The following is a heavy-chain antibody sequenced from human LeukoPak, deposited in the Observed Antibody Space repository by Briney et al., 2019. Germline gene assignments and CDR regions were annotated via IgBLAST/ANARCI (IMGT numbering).Heavy chain of an antibody. V-gene: IGHV3-48*02. D-gene: IGHD6-19*01. CDR1: GFTISSYY. CDR3: AREQFYAFDI. CDR2: ISRSSSTI. Sequence: GGSLRLSCAGSGFTISSYYMIWVRQAPGKGLEWVSYISRSSSTIYYADSVKGPFTISRDNAKISLYLQMNSLRDEDTAVYYCAREQFYAFDIWGQGTMVTVSS. J-gene: IGHJ3*02.